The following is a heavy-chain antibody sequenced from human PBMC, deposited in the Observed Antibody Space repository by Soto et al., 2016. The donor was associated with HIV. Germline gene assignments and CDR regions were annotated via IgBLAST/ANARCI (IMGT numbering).Heavy chain of an antibody. V-gene: IGHV3-23*01. Sequence: EVQLLESGGGLVQPGGSLRLSCAASGFTFSDHAMSWVRQTPEKGLEWVSGISGNGRNTHFADSGRFTISRDNSRNTLFLQMNNLRAEDTAIYYCARLGTMATRRIWTSWGQGTLVHVSS. D-gene: IGHD5-12*01. J-gene: IGHJ4*02. CDR3: ARLGTMATRRIWTS. CDR1: GFTFSDHA. CDR2: ISGNGRNT.